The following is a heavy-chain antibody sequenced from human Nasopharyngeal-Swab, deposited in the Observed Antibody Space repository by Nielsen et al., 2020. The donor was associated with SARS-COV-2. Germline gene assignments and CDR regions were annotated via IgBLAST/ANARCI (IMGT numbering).Heavy chain of an antibody. D-gene: IGHD3-9*01. Sequence: SEIPFPTCTLSGGSTSSYYWKWVRQPPGKGTEWIAYGHFSGSIKYNPSLKSRVTISVNRAKNQVSLKLTSVTAADTAVYYCARGDILTPYYYMDVWGRGTTVAVSS. CDR1: GGSTSSYY. CDR3: ARGDILTPYYYMDV. CDR2: GHFSGSI. V-gene: IGHV4-59*01. J-gene: IGHJ6*03.